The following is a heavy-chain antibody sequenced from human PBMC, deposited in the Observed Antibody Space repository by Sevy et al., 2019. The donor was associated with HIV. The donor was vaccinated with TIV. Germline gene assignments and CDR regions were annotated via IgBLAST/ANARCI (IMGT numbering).Heavy chain of an antibody. CDR3: ARVSRYSYGYHYFDY. J-gene: IGHJ4*02. Sequence: GGSLRLSCTASGFTFSSYDMNWVRQAPGKGLEWVSKISSSGSSIYYADSVKGRFTISRDNAKNSLNLQMNSLRAEDTAVYYCARVSRYSYGYHYFDYWGQGTLVTVSS. CDR1: GFTFSSYD. CDR2: ISSSGSSI. D-gene: IGHD5-18*01. V-gene: IGHV3-48*03.